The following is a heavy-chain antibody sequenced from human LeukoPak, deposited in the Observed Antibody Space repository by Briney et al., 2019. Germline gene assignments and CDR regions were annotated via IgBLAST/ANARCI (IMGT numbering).Heavy chain of an antibody. Sequence: PDRSLRLSCAASGFNFDDSAMHWVRQVPGKGLEWVAGISWNSVTIAYADSVKGRFIISRDNGKNSLYLQMNSLRAEDTALYYCAEAVGYCTNGVCYKYFHHWGQGTLVTVSS. CDR2: ISWNSVTI. J-gene: IGHJ1*01. CDR1: GFNFDDSA. D-gene: IGHD2-8*01. V-gene: IGHV3-9*01. CDR3: AEAVGYCTNGVCYKYFHH.